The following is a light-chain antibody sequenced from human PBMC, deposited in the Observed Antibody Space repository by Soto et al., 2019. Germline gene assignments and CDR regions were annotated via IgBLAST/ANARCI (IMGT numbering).Light chain of an antibody. J-gene: IGLJ3*02. CDR1: SSNIGAGYN. Sequence: QSVLTQPPSVSGAPGQRVTISCTGSSSNIGAGYNVHWYQQLPGTAPKLLIYGNSNRPSGVPDRFSGSKSGTSASLAITGLHAGDEADYYCQSYHSSLSGWVFGGGTKLTVL. CDR2: GNS. CDR3: QSYHSSLSGWV. V-gene: IGLV1-40*01.